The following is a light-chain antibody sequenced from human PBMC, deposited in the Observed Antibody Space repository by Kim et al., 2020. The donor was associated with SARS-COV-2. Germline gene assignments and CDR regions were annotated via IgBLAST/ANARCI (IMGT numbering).Light chain of an antibody. J-gene: IGKJ4*01. V-gene: IGKV3-11*01. CDR2: DAS. CDR1: QSVSSY. CDR3: QQRSKGLT. Sequence: SLSPGESATLSCRASQSVSSYLAWYQQKPGQAPRLLIYDASNRATGIPARFSGSGSGTDFTLTISSLEPEDFAVYYCQQRSKGLTFGGGTKVDIK.